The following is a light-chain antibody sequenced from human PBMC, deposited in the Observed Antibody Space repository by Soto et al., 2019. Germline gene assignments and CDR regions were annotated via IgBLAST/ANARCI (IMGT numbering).Light chain of an antibody. CDR3: QQSYNNPRT. V-gene: IGKV1-39*01. J-gene: IGKJ2*01. CDR1: QSISHF. Sequence: DIQMTQSPSSLSASVGDSVTITCRASQSISHFLNWYQQKPGKAPKLLIYAASTLESGVPSRFSGSASGTDFPLTISSLLPEDFATYYCQQSYNNPRTFGQGTILEIK. CDR2: AAS.